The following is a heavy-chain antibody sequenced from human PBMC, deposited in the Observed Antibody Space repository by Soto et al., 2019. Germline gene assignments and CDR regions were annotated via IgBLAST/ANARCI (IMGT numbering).Heavy chain of an antibody. J-gene: IGHJ5*02. CDR2: INPNSGGT. Sequence: EASVKVSCKASGYTFTGYYMHWVRQAPGQGLEWMGWINPNSGGTNYAQKFQGWVTMTRDTSISTAYMELSRLRSDDTAVYYCARGGGVVVVAAPNWFDPWGQGTLVTVSS. D-gene: IGHD2-15*01. CDR1: GYTFTGYY. CDR3: ARGGGVVVVAAPNWFDP. V-gene: IGHV1-2*04.